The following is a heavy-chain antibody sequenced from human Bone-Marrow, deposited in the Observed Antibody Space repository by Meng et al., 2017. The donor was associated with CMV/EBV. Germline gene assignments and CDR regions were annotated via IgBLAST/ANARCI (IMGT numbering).Heavy chain of an antibody. D-gene: IGHD3-3*01. J-gene: IGHJ5*02. CDR3: ASTAGGYYDFWSGWFDP. V-gene: IGHV4-59*01. CDR1: TGSISSYY. Sequence: SETLSLTCTVSTGSISSYYWSWIRQPPGKGLEWIGYIYSSGSTNYNPSLKSRVTISVDTSKNQFSLKVSPVTAADTAVYYCASTAGGYYDFWSGWFDPWGQGTLVTVSS. CDR2: IYSSGST.